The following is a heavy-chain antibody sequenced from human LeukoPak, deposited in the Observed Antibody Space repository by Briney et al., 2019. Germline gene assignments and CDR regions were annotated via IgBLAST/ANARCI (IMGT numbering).Heavy chain of an antibody. CDR2: INPSGGST. V-gene: IGHV1-46*01. D-gene: IGHD6-13*01. J-gene: IGHJ4*02. CDR1: GYTFTSYY. CDR3: AREWAGQQLDY. Sequence: ASVKVSCKASGYTFTSYYMHWVRQAPGQGLEWMGIINPSGGSTSYARKFQGRVTMTRDTSTSTVYMELSSLRSEDTAVYYCAREWAGQQLDYWGQGTLVTVSS.